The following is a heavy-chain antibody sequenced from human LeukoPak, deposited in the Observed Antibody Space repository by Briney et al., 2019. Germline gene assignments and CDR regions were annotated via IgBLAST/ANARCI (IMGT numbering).Heavy chain of an antibody. Sequence: ASVRVSCKASGYTFTSYAMHWVRQAPGQRLEWMGWINAGNGNTKYSQKFQGRVTITRDTSASTAYMELSSLRSEDTAVYCCARAERITMVRGQELDYWGQGTLVTVSS. CDR3: ARAERITMVRGQELDY. CDR2: INAGNGNT. V-gene: IGHV1-3*01. CDR1: GYTFTSYA. J-gene: IGHJ4*02. D-gene: IGHD3-10*01.